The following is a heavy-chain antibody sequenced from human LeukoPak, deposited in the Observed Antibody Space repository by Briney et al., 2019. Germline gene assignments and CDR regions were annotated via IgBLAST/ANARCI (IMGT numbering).Heavy chain of an antibody. V-gene: IGHV4-4*02. Sequence: SETLSLTCAVSGGSISSSNWWSWIRQPPGKGLEWIGEIYHSGSTNYNPSLKSRVTISVDTSKNQFSLKLSSVTAADTAAYYCARTPRGFYYYFDYWGQGTLVTVSS. J-gene: IGHJ4*02. CDR2: IYHSGST. D-gene: IGHD3-22*01. CDR1: GGSISSSNW. CDR3: ARTPRGFYYYFDY.